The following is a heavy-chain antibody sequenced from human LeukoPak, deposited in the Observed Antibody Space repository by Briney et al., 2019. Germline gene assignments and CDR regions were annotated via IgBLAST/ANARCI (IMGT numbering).Heavy chain of an antibody. CDR2: IKQDGSEK. CDR1: GFTFSSYG. Sequence: GGSLRLSCAASGFTFSSYGMSWVRQAPGKGLEWVANIKQDGSEKYYVDSVKGRFTISRDNAKNSLYLQMNSLRAEDTAVYYCARVSPNTITTLPSFDYWGQGTLVTVSS. V-gene: IGHV3-7*01. J-gene: IGHJ4*02. CDR3: ARVSPNTITTLPSFDY. D-gene: IGHD4-17*01.